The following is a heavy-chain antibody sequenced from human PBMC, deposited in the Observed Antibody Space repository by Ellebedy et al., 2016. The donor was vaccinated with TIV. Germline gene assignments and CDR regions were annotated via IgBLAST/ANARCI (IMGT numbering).Heavy chain of an antibody. J-gene: IGHJ6*02. V-gene: IGHV3-48*01. D-gene: IGHD3-10*01. CDR1: GFTFSSYG. CDR2: ISSSSSTI. Sequence: LSLTCAASGFTFSSYGMHWVRQAPGKGLEWVSYISSSSSTIYYADSVKGRFTISRDNAKNSLYLQMNSLRAEDTAVYYCGRAMHVWGQGTTVTVSS. CDR3: GRAMHV.